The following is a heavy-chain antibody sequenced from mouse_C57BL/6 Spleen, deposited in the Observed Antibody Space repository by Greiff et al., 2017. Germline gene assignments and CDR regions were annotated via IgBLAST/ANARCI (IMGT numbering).Heavy chain of an antibody. V-gene: IGHV10-1*01. CDR2: IRSKSNNYAT. CDR1: GFSFNTYA. J-gene: IGHJ4*01. CDR3: VRQDLPIYYYGSSYVDYAMDY. D-gene: IGHD1-1*01. Sequence: EVQGVESGGGLVQPKGSLKLSCAASGFSFNTYAMNWVRQAPGKGLEWVARIRSKSNNYATYYADSVKDRFTISRDDSESMLYLQMNNLKTEDTAMYYCVRQDLPIYYYGSSYVDYAMDYWGQGTSVTVSS.